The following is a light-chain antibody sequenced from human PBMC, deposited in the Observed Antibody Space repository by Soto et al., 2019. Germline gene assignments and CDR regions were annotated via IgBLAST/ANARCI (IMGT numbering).Light chain of an antibody. CDR2: GAS. CDR1: QSVSTT. V-gene: IGKV3-15*01. CDR3: QQYNNWPPWT. J-gene: IGKJ1*01. Sequence: EIVMTQSPATLSVSPGERVTLSCRASQSVSTTLAWYQQKPGQAPRLLIYGASTRATGIPARFSGSGSGTEFTLTISSLQSEDFAVYYCQQYNNWPPWTFGQGNKVDIK.